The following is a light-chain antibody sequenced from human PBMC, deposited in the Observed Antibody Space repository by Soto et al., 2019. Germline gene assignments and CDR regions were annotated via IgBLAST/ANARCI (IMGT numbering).Light chain of an antibody. Sequence: EVVMTQSPATLSVSPGETATLSCRASQSVGSNLAWYQQKPGQAPRLLTYAASTRATGIPARFRGSGFGTEFTLTITSVQAEDVAVYYCHQYFTLPSFGGGTKVDIK. J-gene: IGKJ4*01. V-gene: IGKV3-15*01. CDR1: QSVGSN. CDR3: HQYFTLPS. CDR2: AAS.